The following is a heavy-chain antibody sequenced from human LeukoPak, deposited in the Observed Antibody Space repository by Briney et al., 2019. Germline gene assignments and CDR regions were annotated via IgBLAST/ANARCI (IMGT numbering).Heavy chain of an antibody. V-gene: IGHV4-38-2*02. D-gene: IGHD5-12*01. J-gene: IGHJ4*02. CDR1: GYSISSGYY. Sequence: SETLSLTCTVSGYSISSGYYWGWIRQPPGKGLEWIGRIYISGSTNYNPSLKSRVTISADTSKNQFSLKLSSVTAADTAVYYCARGRDSIVATISDEVSFDYWGQGTLVTVSS. CDR3: ARGRDSIVATISDEVSFDY. CDR2: IYISGST.